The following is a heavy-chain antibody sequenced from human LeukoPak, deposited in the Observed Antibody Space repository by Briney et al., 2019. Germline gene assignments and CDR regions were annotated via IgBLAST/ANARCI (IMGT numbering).Heavy chain of an antibody. Sequence: GGSLRLSCAASGFTFSSYAMSWVRQVPGKGLEWVSAISGSGGSTYYADSVKGRFTVSRDNSKNTLYLQMNSLRAEDTAVYYCAKDRVGYYDSSGYPTGDAFDIWGQGTMVTVSS. V-gene: IGHV3-23*01. D-gene: IGHD3-22*01. CDR1: GFTFSSYA. J-gene: IGHJ3*02. CDR2: ISGSGGST. CDR3: AKDRVGYYDSSGYPTGDAFDI.